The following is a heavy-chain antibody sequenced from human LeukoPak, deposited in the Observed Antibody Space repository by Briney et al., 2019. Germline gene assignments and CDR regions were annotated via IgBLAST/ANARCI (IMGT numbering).Heavy chain of an antibody. D-gene: IGHD6-13*01. CDR1: GFTFSSCG. CDR3: AKGPMSSSWYSVDY. CDR2: ISYDGSNK. Sequence: GGSLRLSCAASGFTFSSCGMHWVRQAPGKGLEWVAVISYDGSNKYYADSVKGRFTISRDNSKNTLYLQMNSLRAEDTAVYYCAKGPMSSSWYSVDYWGQGTLVTVSS. J-gene: IGHJ4*02. V-gene: IGHV3-30*18.